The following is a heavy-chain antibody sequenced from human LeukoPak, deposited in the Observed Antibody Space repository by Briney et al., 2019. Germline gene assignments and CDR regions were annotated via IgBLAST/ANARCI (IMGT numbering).Heavy chain of an antibody. CDR3: ARDRAAAGAYYYGSGNRDY. CDR1: GYTFTSYG. J-gene: IGHJ4*02. CDR2: ISAYNGNT. V-gene: IGHV1-18*01. Sequence: ASVKVSCKASGYTFTSYGISWVRQAPGQGLEWMGWISAYNGNTNYAQKLQGRVTMTTDTSTSTAYMELRSLRSDDTAVYYCARDRAAAGAYYYGSGNRDYWGQGTLVTVSS. D-gene: IGHD3-10*01.